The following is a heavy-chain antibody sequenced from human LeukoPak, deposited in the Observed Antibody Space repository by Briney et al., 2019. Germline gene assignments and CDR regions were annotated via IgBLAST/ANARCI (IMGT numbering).Heavy chain of an antibody. CDR1: GFTVSSNY. D-gene: IGHD3-22*01. J-gene: IGHJ3*02. V-gene: IGHV3-30*18. CDR2: ISYDGTNK. Sequence: GGSLRLSCAASGFTVSSNYMSWVRQAPGKGLEWVAVISYDGTNKYYTDSVKGRFTISRDNSKNTLYLQMNSLRAEDTAVYYCAKDRSTYYYDSSGYYPDAFDIWGQGTMVTVSS. CDR3: AKDRSTYYYDSSGYYPDAFDI.